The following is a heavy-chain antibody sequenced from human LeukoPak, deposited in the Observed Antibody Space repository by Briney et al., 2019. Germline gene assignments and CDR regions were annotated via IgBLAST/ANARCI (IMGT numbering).Heavy chain of an antibody. CDR1: GFTFSSYG. J-gene: IGHJ4*02. Sequence: PGRSLRLSCAASGFTFSSYGMHWVRQAPGKGLEWVAVIWYDGSNKYYADSVKGRFTISRDNSKNTLYLQMNSLRAEDTAVYYCARDRDSWGYYYDSSPLDYWGQGTLVTVSS. D-gene: IGHD3-22*01. CDR3: ARDRDSWGYYYDSSPLDY. CDR2: IWYDGSNK. V-gene: IGHV3-33*01.